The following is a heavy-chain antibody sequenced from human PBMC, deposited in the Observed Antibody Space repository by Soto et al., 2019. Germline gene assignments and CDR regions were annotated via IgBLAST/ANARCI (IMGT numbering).Heavy chain of an antibody. J-gene: IGHJ4*02. CDR1: GFTFSNNA. CDR3: ARASGESYPGSRVFVS. Sequence: PWGSLRLSCAASGFTFSNNAMSWVRQAPGKGLELVSIVTNTGGDKLYADSVKGRFIISRDNSKNTLYLQMNSLRAEDTAIYYCARASGESYPGSRVFVSWGQGTRVTVSS. V-gene: IGHV3-23*01. D-gene: IGHD1-26*01. CDR2: VTNTGGDK.